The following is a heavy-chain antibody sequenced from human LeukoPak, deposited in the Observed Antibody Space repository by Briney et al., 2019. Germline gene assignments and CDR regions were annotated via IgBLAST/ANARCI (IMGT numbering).Heavy chain of an antibody. CDR2: INTANAKT. CDR1: GYTFTSHP. Sequence: ASVKVSCKASGYTFTSHPLHWVRQAPGQRLEWMGWINTANAKTKYSQKLQGRVTISRDTSANTAYMDLSSLGSEDTAVYYCASWAGTPVGDFSGPLDYWGQGTLVTVSS. CDR3: ASWAGTPVGDFSGPLDY. D-gene: IGHD3-10*01. J-gene: IGHJ4*02. V-gene: IGHV1-3*04.